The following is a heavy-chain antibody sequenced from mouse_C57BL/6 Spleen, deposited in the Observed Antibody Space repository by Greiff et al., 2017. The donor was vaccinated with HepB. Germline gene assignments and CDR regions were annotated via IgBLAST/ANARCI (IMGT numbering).Heavy chain of an antibody. J-gene: IGHJ4*01. CDR2: IYYSGTI. CDR3: AREGGSLDYAMDY. CDR1: GISITTGNYR. Sequence: VQLKESGPGLVKPSQTVFLTCTVTGISITTGNYRWSWIRQFPGNKLEWIGYIYYSGTITYNPSLTSRTTITRDTPKNQFFLEMNSLTAEDTATYYCAREGGSLDYAMDYWGQGTSVTVSS. V-gene: IGHV3-5*01.